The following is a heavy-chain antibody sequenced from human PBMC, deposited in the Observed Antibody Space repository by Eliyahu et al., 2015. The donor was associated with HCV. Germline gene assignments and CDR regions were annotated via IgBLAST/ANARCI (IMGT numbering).Heavy chain of an antibody. J-gene: IGHJ4*02. D-gene: IGHD2/OR15-2a*01. Sequence: QLQLQESGPGLVKPSETLSLTCTVSGXXISXSSYYWGWIRQPPGKGLEWIWGVYYSVGTYYNPSLKSRVTISVDTSKNQFSLKLSSVTAADTAVYYCARHGDSMLKEGTHFDYWGQGTLVTVSS. CDR2: VYYSVGT. V-gene: IGHV4-39*01. CDR3: ARHGDSMLKEGTHFDY. CDR1: GXXISXSSYY.